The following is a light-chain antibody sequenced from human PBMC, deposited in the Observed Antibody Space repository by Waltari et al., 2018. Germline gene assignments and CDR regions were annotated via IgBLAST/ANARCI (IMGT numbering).Light chain of an antibody. CDR1: SPNVGNNY. V-gene: IGLV1-47*01. Sequence: QPVLTLPPSASGTPAQVVSFHCSGSSPNVGNNYVYWYQPLPGTAPKLLLYKNDQRPSGVPDRFFGSKSGTSASLVISGLRSEDEGHYTCATWDDSLNSWVFGGGTKLTIL. J-gene: IGLJ3*02. CDR2: KND. CDR3: ATWDDSLNSWV.